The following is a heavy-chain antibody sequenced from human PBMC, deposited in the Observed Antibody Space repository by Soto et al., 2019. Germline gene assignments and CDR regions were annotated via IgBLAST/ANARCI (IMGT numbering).Heavy chain of an antibody. CDR3: ARDRGTMVRGVIYYYGMDV. CDR1: GFTFSSSA. V-gene: IGHV3-30-3*01. CDR2: ISYDGSNK. J-gene: IGHJ6*02. Sequence: SLRLSCAASGFTFSSSAFHWVRQAPGKGLEWVAVISYDGSNKYYADSVKGRFTISRDNSKNTLYLQMNSLRAEDTAVYYCARDRGTMVRGVIYYYGMDVWGQGTTVTVSS. D-gene: IGHD3-10*01.